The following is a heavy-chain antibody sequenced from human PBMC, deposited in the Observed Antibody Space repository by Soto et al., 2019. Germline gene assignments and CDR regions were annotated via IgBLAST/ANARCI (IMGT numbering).Heavy chain of an antibody. CDR2: IYYSGST. Sequence: TLSLTFTVSGGSISSGGYYWSWIRQHPGKGLEWIGYIYYSGSTYYNPSLKSRVTISVDTSKNQFSLKLKSVTAADTAVYFCARALVGSTVEGFEIWGQGTLVTVSS. CDR3: ARALVGSTVEGFEI. V-gene: IGHV4-31*03. CDR1: GGSISSGGYY. D-gene: IGHD1-26*01. J-gene: IGHJ1*01.